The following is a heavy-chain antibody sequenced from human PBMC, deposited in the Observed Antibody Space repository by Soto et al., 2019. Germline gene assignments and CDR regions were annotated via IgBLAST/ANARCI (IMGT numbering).Heavy chain of an antibody. J-gene: IGHJ6*02. V-gene: IGHV3-30*18. CDR2: ISYDGSNK. D-gene: IGHD3-3*01. CDR3: AKDSTDFWSDKTDYYYYYGMDV. CDR1: GFTFSSYG. Sequence: GGSLRLSCAASGFTFSSYGMHWVRQAPGKGLEWVAVISYDGSNKYYADSVKGRFTISRDNSKNTLYLQMNSLRAEDTAVYYCAKDSTDFWSDKTDYYYYYGMDVWGQGTTVTVSS.